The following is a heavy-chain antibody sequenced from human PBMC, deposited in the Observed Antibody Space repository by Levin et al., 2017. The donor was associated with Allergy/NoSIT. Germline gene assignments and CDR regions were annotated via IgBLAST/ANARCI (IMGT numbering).Heavy chain of an antibody. CDR2: VSYDGSKK. CDR3: ARDGGFPNTAMVTPNFDY. Sequence: GESLKISCAASGFTFSSYAMHWVRQAPGKGLEWVAVVSYDGSKKYYADSVKGRFTISRDNSKNTLYLQMNSLRAEDTAVYYCARDGGFPNTAMVTPNFDYWGQGTLVTVSS. J-gene: IGHJ4*02. V-gene: IGHV3-30-3*01. D-gene: IGHD5-18*01. CDR1: GFTFSSYA.